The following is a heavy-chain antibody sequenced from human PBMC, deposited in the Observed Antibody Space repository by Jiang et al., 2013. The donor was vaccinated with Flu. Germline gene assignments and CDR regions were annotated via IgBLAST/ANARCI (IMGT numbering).Heavy chain of an antibody. V-gene: IGHV4-31*03. CDR3: ARGPYGSGSSKYYFDY. CDR2: IYYSGST. Sequence: GSGLVKPSQTLSLTCTVSGGSISSGGYYWSWIRQHPGKGLEWIGYIYYSGSTYYNPSLKSRVTISVDTSKNQFSLKLSSVTAADTAVYYCARGPYGSGSSKYYFDYWGQGTLGHRLL. D-gene: IGHD3-10*01. J-gene: IGHJ4*02. CDR1: GGSISSGGYY.